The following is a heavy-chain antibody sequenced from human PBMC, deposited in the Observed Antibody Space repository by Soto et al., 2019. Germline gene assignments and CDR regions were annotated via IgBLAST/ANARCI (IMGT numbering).Heavy chain of an antibody. J-gene: IGHJ5*02. CDR3: ARHAATAKRSPWFDP. CDR2: SYYSGST. V-gene: IGHV4-39*01. CDR1: GGSISSSSYY. D-gene: IGHD6-25*01. Sequence: QLQLQESGPGLVKPSETLSLTCTVSGGSISSSSYYWGWIRQPPGKGLEWIGSSYYSGSTYYNPSLKSRVTISVDTSKNQFSLKLSSVTDADTAVYYCARHAATAKRSPWFDPGGQGTLVTVSS.